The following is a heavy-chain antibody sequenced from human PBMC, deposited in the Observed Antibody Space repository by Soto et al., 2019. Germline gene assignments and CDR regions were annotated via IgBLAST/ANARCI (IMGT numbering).Heavy chain of an antibody. CDR1: GFSLSTSGVA. CDR3: ALRRGYCSGGSCYSIWFDP. Sequence: SGPTLVNPTQTLTLTCTFSGFSLSTSGVAVGWIRQPPGKALEWLALIYWDDDKRYSPSLKSRLTITKDISKNQVVLTMTNMDPVDTATYYCALRRGYCSGGSCYSIWFDPWGQGTLVTVSS. CDR2: IYWDDDK. D-gene: IGHD2-15*01. V-gene: IGHV2-5*02. J-gene: IGHJ5*02.